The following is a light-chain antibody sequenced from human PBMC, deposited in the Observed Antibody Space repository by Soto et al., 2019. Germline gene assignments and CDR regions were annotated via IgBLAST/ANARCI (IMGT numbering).Light chain of an antibody. J-gene: IGLJ2*01. Sequence: QSALTQPASVSGSPGQSITISCTGTTTDVGGYNYVSWYQQHPGKAPKLLIYEVSNRPSGVSNRFSGSKSDNTASLTISELQAEDEADYYCSSYTVSSTRLFGGGTKLTVL. CDR1: TTDVGGYNY. V-gene: IGLV2-14*01. CDR2: EVS. CDR3: SSYTVSSTRL.